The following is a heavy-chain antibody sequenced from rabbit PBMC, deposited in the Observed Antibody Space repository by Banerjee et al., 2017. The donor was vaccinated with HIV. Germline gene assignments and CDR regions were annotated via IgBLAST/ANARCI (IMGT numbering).Heavy chain of an antibody. CDR1: GFSFSSSYW. J-gene: IGHJ4*01. Sequence: QEQLEESGGDLVKPEGSLTLTCTASGFSFSSSYWICWVRQAPGKGLEWIACIYGGSSGTTYYASWATGRFTISKTSVTTVTLQMTSLTAADTATYLCESGPNSTGYGWYFNFWGPGTLVTVS. D-gene: IGHD6-1*01. CDR2: IYGGSSGTT. CDR3: ESGPNSTGYGWYFNF. V-gene: IGHV1S45*01.